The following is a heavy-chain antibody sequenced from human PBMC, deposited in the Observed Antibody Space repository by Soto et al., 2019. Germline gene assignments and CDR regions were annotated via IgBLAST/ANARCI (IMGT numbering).Heavy chain of an antibody. V-gene: IGHV3-21*01. CDR1: GFTFSSYS. CDR3: ARGRHGYCSSTSCPNFDY. CDR2: ISSSSSYI. D-gene: IGHD2-2*01. Sequence: GGSLRLSCAASGFTFSSYSMNWVRQAPGKGLEWVSSISSSSSYIYYADSVKGRFTISRDNAKNSLYLQMNSLRAEDTAVYYCARGRHGYCSSTSCPNFDYWGQGTLVTVSS. J-gene: IGHJ4*02.